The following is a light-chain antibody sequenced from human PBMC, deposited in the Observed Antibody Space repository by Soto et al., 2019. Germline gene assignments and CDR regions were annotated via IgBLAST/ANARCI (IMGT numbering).Light chain of an antibody. J-gene: IGLJ1*01. Sequence: QSVLTQPPSVSGSPVQKVTISFTGISSNIGSTYDVQWYQQLPGTAPKLLIPGNTNRPSGVPDRFSGSKSGTSASLAITGLQADDEADYYCQSYDDSLSVHYVFGTGTKLTVL. CDR2: GNT. CDR1: SSNIGSTYD. CDR3: QSYDDSLSVHYV. V-gene: IGLV1-40*01.